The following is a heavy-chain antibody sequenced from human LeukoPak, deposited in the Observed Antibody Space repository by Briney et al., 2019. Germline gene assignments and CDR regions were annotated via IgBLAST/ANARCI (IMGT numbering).Heavy chain of an antibody. V-gene: IGHV4-34*01. CDR3: AGLVGRYSSGLYYYYFDY. CDR1: GGSFSANY. Sequence: SETLSLTCAVYGGSFSANYWSWVRQPPGKGLEWIGEMYLSGTTHSNPSVKSRVTISIDKSKNQFFLNLSSVTAADTAVYYCAGLVGRYSSGLYYYYFDYWGQGTLVTVSS. D-gene: IGHD3-22*01. J-gene: IGHJ4*02. CDR2: MYLSGTT.